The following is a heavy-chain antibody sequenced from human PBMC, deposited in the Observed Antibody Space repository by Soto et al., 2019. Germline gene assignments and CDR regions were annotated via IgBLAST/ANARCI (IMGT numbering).Heavy chain of an antibody. J-gene: IGHJ3*02. CDR1: GFTFSPFW. CDR3: VRDRGHPDSFDI. CDR2: MNADGSTT. V-gene: IGHV3-74*01. Sequence: HPGGSLRLSCAASGFTFSPFWMHWVRQAPGKGLEWVSHMNADGSTTLYADSVKGRFTISRDNAKNTLYLQMKSLRAEDRVFYYCVRDRGHPDSFDIWGQGTMVTVSS. D-gene: IGHD3-10*01.